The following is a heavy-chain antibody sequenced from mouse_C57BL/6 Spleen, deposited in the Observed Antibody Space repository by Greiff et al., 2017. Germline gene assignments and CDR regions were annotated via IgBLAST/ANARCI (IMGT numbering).Heavy chain of an antibody. V-gene: IGHV2-2*01. D-gene: IGHD2-14*01. J-gene: IGHJ2*01. Sequence: VQLQQSGPGLVQPSQSLSITCTVSGFSLTSYGVHWVRQSPGKGLEWLGVIWSGGRTDYNGAFISRLSISKDNSKSQVFFKMNSLQADDTAIYYCARGGGYPDYWGQGPTLTVSS. CDR3: ARGGGYPDY. CDR1: GFSLTSYG. CDR2: IWSGGRT.